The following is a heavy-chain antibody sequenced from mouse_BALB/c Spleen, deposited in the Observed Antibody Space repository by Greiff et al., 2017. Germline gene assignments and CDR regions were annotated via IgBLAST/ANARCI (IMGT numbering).Heavy chain of an antibody. V-gene: IGHV1-9*01. D-gene: IGHD1-1*01. CDR3: ARGDYYYGSSYWYFDV. CDR1: GYTFSSYW. J-gene: IGHJ1*01. CDR2: ILPGSGST. Sequence: VQLVESGAELMKPGASVKISCKATGYTFSSYWIEWVKQRPGHGLEWIGEILPGSGSTNYNEKFKGKATFTADTSSNTAYMQLSSLTSEDSAVYYCARGDYYYGSSYWYFDVWGAGTTVTVSS.